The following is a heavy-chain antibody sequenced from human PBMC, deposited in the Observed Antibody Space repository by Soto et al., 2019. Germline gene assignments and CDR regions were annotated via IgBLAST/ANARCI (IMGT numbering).Heavy chain of an antibody. CDR2: VYYTGST. J-gene: IGHJ4*02. Sequence: SETLSLSCSVSGGSISGSYWSWIRQSPGKGLEWLGYVYYTGSTNYSPSLRSRVSISVDTSKNEFSLRLSSVTAADTAVYFCARSVAVPGAHIDYWGQGTQVTASS. D-gene: IGHD6-19*01. V-gene: IGHV4-59*01. CDR3: ARSVAVPGAHIDY. CDR1: GGSISGSY.